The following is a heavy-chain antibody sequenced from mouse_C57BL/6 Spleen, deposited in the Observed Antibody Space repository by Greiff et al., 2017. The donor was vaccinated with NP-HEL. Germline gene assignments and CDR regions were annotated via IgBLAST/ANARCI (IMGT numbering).Heavy chain of an antibody. CDR3: ARGSNYGTMDY. CDR2: IYPGDGDT. CDR1: GYAFSSYW. J-gene: IGHJ4*01. D-gene: IGHD2-5*01. V-gene: IGHV1-80*01. Sequence: VQLQESGAELVKPGASVKISCKASGYAFSSYWMNWVKQRPGKGLEWIGQIYPGDGDTNYNGKFKGKATLTADKSSSTAYMQLSSLTSEDSAVYLCARGSNYGTMDYWGQGTSVTVSS.